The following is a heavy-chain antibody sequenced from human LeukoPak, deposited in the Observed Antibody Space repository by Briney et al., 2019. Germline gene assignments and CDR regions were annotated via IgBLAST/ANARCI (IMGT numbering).Heavy chain of an antibody. D-gene: IGHD3-3*01. CDR3: ARDRSPYDFWSGYQYGMDV. J-gene: IGHJ6*02. Sequence: QSGGSLRLSCAASGFTFSSYSMNWVRQAPGKGLEWVSYISSSSSTIYYADSVKGRFTISRDNAKNSLYLQMNSLRAEDTAVYYCARDRSPYDFWSGYQYGMDVWGQGTTVTVSS. V-gene: IGHV3-48*01. CDR2: ISSSSSTI. CDR1: GFTFSSYS.